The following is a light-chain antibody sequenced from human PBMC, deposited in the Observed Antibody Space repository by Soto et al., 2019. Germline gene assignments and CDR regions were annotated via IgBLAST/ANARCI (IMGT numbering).Light chain of an antibody. CDR3: HKLNTYPPK. V-gene: IGKV1-9*01. CDR2: AAS. J-gene: IGKJ1*01. Sequence: IQLTQSPFSLSSSLGARVTVTCRASQGISSYLAWYQQKAGKAPKLLIYAASTLRSGVPSRFSGSGSATAFTLTISSLQPDDFATYYCHKLNTYPPKFGQGTKVDIK. CDR1: QGISSY.